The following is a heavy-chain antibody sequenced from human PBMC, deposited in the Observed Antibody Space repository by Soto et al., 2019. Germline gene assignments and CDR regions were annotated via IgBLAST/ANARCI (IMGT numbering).Heavy chain of an antibody. CDR2: INPNSGGT. CDR1: GYTFTGYY. CDR3: ARGQAYDLWSGFYNWFDP. J-gene: IGHJ5*02. D-gene: IGHD3-3*01. V-gene: IGHV1-2*02. Sequence: ASVKVSCKASGYTFTGYYMHWVRQAPGQGXEWMGWINPNSGGTNYAQKFQGRVTMTRDTSITTAYMELSRLRSDDTAVYYCARGQAYDLWSGFYNWFDPWGQGTLVTVSS.